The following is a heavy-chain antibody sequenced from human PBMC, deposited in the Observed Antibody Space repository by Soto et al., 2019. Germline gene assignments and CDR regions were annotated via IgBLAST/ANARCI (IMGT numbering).Heavy chain of an antibody. D-gene: IGHD3-22*01. CDR1: GGSITSGDYY. J-gene: IGHJ6*02. CDR2: IYYSGST. Sequence: SETLSLTCTVSGGSITSGDYYWSWIRQSPGKGLEWIGYIYYSGSTYYNPSLKSRVTISVDTSKNQFSLKLSSVTAADTAVYYCARGGDYYDSSGYYYAPIYYGMDVWGQGTTVTVSS. V-gene: IGHV4-31*03. CDR3: ARGGDYYDSSGYYYAPIYYGMDV.